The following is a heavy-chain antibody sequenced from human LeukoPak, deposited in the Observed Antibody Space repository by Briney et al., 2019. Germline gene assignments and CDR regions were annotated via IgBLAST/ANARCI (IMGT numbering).Heavy chain of an antibody. J-gene: IGHJ5*02. V-gene: IGHV4-39*01. CDR2: IYYSGRT. CDR1: GGSISSSSYY. Sequence: SETLSLTCTVSGGSISSSSYYWGWIRQPPGKGLEWVGSIYYSGRTYYNPSLKSRVTISVDTSKNQFSLKLSSVTAADTAVYYCARVHCPSGCLLNWFDPWGQGTLVTVSA. D-gene: IGHD1-1*01. CDR3: ARVHCPSGCLLNWFDP.